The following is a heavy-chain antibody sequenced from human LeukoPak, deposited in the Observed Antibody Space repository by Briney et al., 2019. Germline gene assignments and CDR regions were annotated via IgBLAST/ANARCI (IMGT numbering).Heavy chain of an antibody. CDR1: GGSISSYY. CDR3: ARSWLRFLEWFGV. CDR2: IYYSGST. J-gene: IGHJ6*04. V-gene: IGHV4-59*01. Sequence: PSETLSLTCTVSGGSISSYYWSWIRQPPGKGLEWIGYIYYSGSTNYNPSLKSRVTISVDTSKNQFSLKLSSVTAADTAVYYCARSWLRFLEWFGVWGKGTTVTVSS. D-gene: IGHD3-3*01.